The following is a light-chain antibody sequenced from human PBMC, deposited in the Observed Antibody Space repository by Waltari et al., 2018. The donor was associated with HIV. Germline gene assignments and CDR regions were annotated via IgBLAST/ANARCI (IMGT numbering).Light chain of an antibody. V-gene: IGKV1-33*01. J-gene: IGKJ4*01. CDR3: QQYDNLPLT. CDR2: DAS. Sequence: DIQMTQSPSSLSASVGDRVTITCQASQDISNHLNWYQQKPGKAPKLLIYDASNLETGVPARFSGSGSETDFTFTISSLQPEDIATYYCQQYDNLPLTFGGGTKVEIK. CDR1: QDISNH.